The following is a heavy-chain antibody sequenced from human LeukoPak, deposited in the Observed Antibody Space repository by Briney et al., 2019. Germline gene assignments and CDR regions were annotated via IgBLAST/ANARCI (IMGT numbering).Heavy chain of an antibody. CDR1: GGTFSSYA. D-gene: IGHD2-2*01. CDR2: LIPIFGTA. V-gene: IGHV1-69*05. CDR3: ARAGCSSTSCYFYWFDP. Sequence: SVKVSCKASGGTFSSYAISWVRQAPGQGLEWMGGLIPIFGTANYAQKFQGRVTITTDESTSTAYMELSSLRSEDTAVYYCARAGCSSTSCYFYWFDPWGQGTLVTVSS. J-gene: IGHJ5*02.